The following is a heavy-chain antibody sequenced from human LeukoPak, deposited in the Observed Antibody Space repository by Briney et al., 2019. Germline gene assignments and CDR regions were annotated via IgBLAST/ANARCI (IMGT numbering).Heavy chain of an antibody. V-gene: IGHV4-34*01. J-gene: IGHJ4*02. CDR3: ARAVRGYSGSKYYFDY. Sequence: SETLSLTCAVYGGSFSGYYWSWIRQPPGKGLEWIGEINHSGSTNYNPSLKSRVTISVDTSKNQFSLKLSSVTAADTAVYYCARAVRGYSGSKYYFDYWGQGTLVTVS. D-gene: IGHD5-12*01. CDR2: INHSGST. CDR1: GGSFSGYY.